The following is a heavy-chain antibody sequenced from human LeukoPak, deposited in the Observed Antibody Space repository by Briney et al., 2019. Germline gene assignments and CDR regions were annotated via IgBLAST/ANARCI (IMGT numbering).Heavy chain of an antibody. Sequence: GGSLRLSCVASGFTFSNFAMTWVRQAPGEGLEWDSGISDSGDKTYYADSVKGWFTISRDNSKNTLLLQMNRLRVEDTAIYYCARKLLEMSTAARGQGIRVTVSP. CDR1: GFTFSNFA. V-gene: IGHV3-23*01. J-gene: IGHJ4*02. CDR2: ISDSGDKT. CDR3: ARKLLEMSTAA. D-gene: IGHD5-24*01.